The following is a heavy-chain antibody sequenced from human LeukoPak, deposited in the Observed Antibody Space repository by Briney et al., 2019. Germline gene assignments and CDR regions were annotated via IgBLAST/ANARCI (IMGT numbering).Heavy chain of an antibody. Sequence: GGSLRLSCAASGLTFSSYAMSWVRQAPGKGLEWVSGISSSGSGGNTYYADSVKGRFTISRDKARNILFLHMNTLRAEDTATYYCAKLRVYQYFDWRISEYYFDYWGQGTLVTVSS. CDR2: ISSSGSGGNT. J-gene: IGHJ4*02. CDR3: AKLRVYQYFDWRISEYYFDY. CDR1: GLTFSSYA. D-gene: IGHD3-9*01. V-gene: IGHV3-23*01.